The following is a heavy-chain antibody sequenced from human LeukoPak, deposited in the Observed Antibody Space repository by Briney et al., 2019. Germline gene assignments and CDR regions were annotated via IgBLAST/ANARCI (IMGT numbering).Heavy chain of an antibody. CDR1: GGTFSSYA. V-gene: IGHV1-2*02. CDR2: INPNSAGT. J-gene: IGHJ3*02. D-gene: IGHD4-17*01. CDR3: ARGDGEVAFDI. Sequence: GASVKVSCKASGGTFSSYAISWVRQAPGQGLEWMGWINPNSAGTNYAQKFQGRVTMTRDTSISTAYMELSRLRSDDTAVYYCARGDGEVAFDIWGQGTMVTVSS.